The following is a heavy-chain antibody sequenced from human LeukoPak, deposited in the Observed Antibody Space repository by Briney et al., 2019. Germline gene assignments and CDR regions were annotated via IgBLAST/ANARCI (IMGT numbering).Heavy chain of an antibody. CDR1: GGSISSYY. D-gene: IGHD2-15*01. V-gene: IGHV4-59*01. CDR3: ARSAGNLGYCSGGSCYSFDY. CDR2: IYYSGST. Sequence: SETLSLTCTVSGGSISSYYWSWIRQPPGKGPEWIGYIYYSGSTNYNPSLKSRVTISVDTSKNQFSLKLSSVTAADTAVYYCARSAGNLGYCSGGSCYSFDYWGQGTLVTVSS. J-gene: IGHJ4*02.